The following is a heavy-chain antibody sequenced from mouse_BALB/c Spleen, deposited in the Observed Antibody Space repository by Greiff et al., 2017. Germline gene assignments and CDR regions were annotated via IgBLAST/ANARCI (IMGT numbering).Heavy chain of an antibody. CDR2: IDPENGDT. CDR3: SYYYGSSYDYAMDY. CDR1: GFNIKDYY. Sequence: VQLQQSGAELVRSGASVKLSCTASGFNIKDYYMHWVKQRSEQGLEWIGWIDPENGDTEYAPKFQGKATMTADTSSNTAYLQLSSLTSEDTAVYYCSYYYGSSYDYAMDYWGQGTSVTVSS. V-gene: IGHV14-4*02. D-gene: IGHD1-1*01. J-gene: IGHJ4*01.